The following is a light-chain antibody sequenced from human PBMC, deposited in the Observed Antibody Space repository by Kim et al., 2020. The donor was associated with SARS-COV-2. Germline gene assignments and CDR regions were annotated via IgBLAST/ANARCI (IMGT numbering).Light chain of an antibody. J-gene: IGLJ2*01. V-gene: IGLV4-69*01. Sequence: QPVLTQSPSASASLGASVKLTCTLSSGHSNYAITWHQQLPQKGPRYLMRLNSDGSYKKGDGIPDRFSGSASGADRYLIIYSLQSEDEADYYCQTWTTGIQVFGGGTKLTVL. CDR2: LNSDGSY. CDR1: SGHSNYA. CDR3: QTWTTGIQV.